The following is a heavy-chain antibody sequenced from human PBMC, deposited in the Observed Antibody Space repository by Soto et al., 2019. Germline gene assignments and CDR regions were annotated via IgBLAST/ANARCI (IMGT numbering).Heavy chain of an antibody. D-gene: IGHD5-18*01. Sequence: QLQLQESGPGLVKPSETLSLTCTVSGGSITSSNYYWGWIRQPPGKGLEWIGSLYYTGTTYYNPSLRSRVTISVDTSKIQFSLKLISVTAADTAVYYCARALPPRGYSFGYGAFDIWGQGTMVTVSS. CDR2: LYYTGTT. V-gene: IGHV4-39*01. J-gene: IGHJ3*02. CDR1: GGSITSSNYY. CDR3: ARALPPRGYSFGYGAFDI.